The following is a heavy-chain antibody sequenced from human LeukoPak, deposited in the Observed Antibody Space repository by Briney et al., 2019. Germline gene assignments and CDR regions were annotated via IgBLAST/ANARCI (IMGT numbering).Heavy chain of an antibody. J-gene: IGHJ6*03. Sequence: SETLSLTCTVSGYSISSGYYWGWIRQPPGKGLEWIGSIYHSGSTYYNPSLKSRVTISVDKSKNQFSLKLSSVTAADTAVYYCATNKILWGEYYYLDVWGKGTTVTVSS. CDR3: ATNKILWGEYYYLDV. CDR1: GYSISSGYY. D-gene: IGHD3-16*01. CDR2: IYHSGST. V-gene: IGHV4-38-2*02.